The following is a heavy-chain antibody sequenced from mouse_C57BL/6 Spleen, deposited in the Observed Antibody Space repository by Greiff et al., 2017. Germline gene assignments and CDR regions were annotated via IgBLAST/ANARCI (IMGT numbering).Heavy chain of an antibody. CDR2: IDPENGDT. D-gene: IGHD2-4*01. CDR1: GFNIKDDY. Sequence: VQLKQSGAELVRPGASVKLSCTASGFNIKDDYMHWVKQRPDQGLEWIGWIDPENGDTEYASKFQGKATITADTSSNTAYLQLSSLTSEDTAVYYCTTSFYDYLYAMDYWGQGTSVTVSS. V-gene: IGHV14-4*01. CDR3: TTSFYDYLYAMDY. J-gene: IGHJ4*01.